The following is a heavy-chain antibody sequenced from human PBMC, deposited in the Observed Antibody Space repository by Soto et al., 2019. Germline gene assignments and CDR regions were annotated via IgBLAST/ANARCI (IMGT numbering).Heavy chain of an antibody. Sequence: SETLSLTCTVSGGSISTSSYYWGWIRQPPGKGLEWIGSIYHSRSTYYNPSLKSRVTISVDTSKNQFSLKLSSVTAADTAVYYCARQDCSGGNCYFYYYYYYMDVWGKGTTVTVSS. CDR3: ARQDCSGGNCYFYYYYYYMDV. V-gene: IGHV4-39*01. J-gene: IGHJ6*03. CDR2: IYHSRST. D-gene: IGHD2-15*01. CDR1: GGSISTSSYY.